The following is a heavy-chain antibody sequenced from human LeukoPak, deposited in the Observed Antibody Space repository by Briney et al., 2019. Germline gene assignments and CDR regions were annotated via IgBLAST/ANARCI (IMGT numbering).Heavy chain of an antibody. CDR2: ISWNSGSI. Sequence: GRSLRLSCAASGFTFDDYAMHWVRQAPGKGLEWVSGISWNSGSIGYADSVKGRFTIPRDNAKNSLYLQMNSLRAEDTALYYCAKGSTFGSGYYYYFDYWGQGTLVTVSS. CDR1: GFTFDDYA. V-gene: IGHV3-9*01. CDR3: AKGSTFGSGYYYYFDY. D-gene: IGHD3-3*01. J-gene: IGHJ4*02.